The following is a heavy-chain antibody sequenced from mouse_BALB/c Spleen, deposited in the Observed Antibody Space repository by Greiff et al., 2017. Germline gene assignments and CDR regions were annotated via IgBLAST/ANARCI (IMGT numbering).Heavy chain of an antibody. CDR1: GFTFSDYY. Sequence: EVKLVESGGGLVKPGGSLKLSCAASGFTFSDYYMYWVRQTPEKRLEWVATISDGGSYTYYPDSVKGRFTISRDNAKNNLYLQMSSLKSEDTAMYYCARDEGADWGQGTLVTVSA. CDR2: ISDGGSYT. CDR3: ARDEGAD. J-gene: IGHJ3*01. V-gene: IGHV5-4*02.